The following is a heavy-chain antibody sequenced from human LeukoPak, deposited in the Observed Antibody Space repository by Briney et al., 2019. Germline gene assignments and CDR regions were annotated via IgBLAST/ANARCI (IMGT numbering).Heavy chain of an antibody. CDR1: GGSISSYY. CDR2: IQNRGST. J-gene: IGHJ3*02. D-gene: IGHD6-19*01. V-gene: IGHV4-59*01. Sequence: PSETLSLTCTVSGGSISSYYWSWIRQPPGKGLEWIGYIQNRGSTNYNPSLKSRVTLSVDTSKNQFSLKLTSATAADTAVYYCARGRPGIAVAGDAFDIWGQGTMVTVSS. CDR3: ARGRPGIAVAGDAFDI.